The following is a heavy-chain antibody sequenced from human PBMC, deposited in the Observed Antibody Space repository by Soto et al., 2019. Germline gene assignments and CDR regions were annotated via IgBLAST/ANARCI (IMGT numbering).Heavy chain of an antibody. CDR2: IIPMTGTP. CDR3: GRCPILPSATSWLDR. CDR1: GGIFSSFS. Sequence: QVQLVQSGAEVQTPGSSVDVSCKASGGIFSSFSITWVRQVPGHGLEWMGGIIPMTGTPNYAEKFQGRLTLAADGYSRAAYLVLSSLKSEDTAVYYCGRCPILPSATSWLDRWGQGTVVNVSS. J-gene: IGHJ5*02. V-gene: IGHV1-69*01. D-gene: IGHD2-21*01.